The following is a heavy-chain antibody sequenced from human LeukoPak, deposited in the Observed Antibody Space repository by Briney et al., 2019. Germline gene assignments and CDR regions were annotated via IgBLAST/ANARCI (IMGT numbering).Heavy chain of an antibody. V-gene: IGHV4-31*03. CDR1: GGPISSGGYY. D-gene: IGHD3-22*01. Sequence: SETLSLTCTVSGGPISSGGYYWSWIRQHPGKGLEWIGYIYYSGSTYYNPSLKSRVTISVDTSKNQFSLKLSSVTAADTAVYYCARDSGYYFDYWGQGTLVTVSS. J-gene: IGHJ4*02. CDR2: IYYSGST. CDR3: ARDSGYYFDY.